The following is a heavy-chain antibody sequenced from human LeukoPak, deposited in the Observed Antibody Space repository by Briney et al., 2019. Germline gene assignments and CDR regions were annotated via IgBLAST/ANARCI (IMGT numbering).Heavy chain of an antibody. CDR3: AKYGSYYYFDY. J-gene: IGHJ4*02. V-gene: IGHV3-30*18. Sequence: GGSLRLSCAAFGFTFSSYGMHWVRQAPGKGLEWVAVISYDGSNKYYADSVKGRFTISRDNSKNTLYLQMNSLRAEGTAVYYCAKYGSYYYFDYWGQGTLVTVSS. CDR2: ISYDGSNK. CDR1: GFTFSSYG. D-gene: IGHD1-26*01.